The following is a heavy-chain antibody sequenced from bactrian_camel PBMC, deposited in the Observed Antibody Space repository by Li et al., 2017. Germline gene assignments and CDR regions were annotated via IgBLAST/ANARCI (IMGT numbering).Heavy chain of an antibody. CDR2: IVTGLPN. D-gene: IGHD3*01. Sequence: VQLVESGGGSVQSGGSLTLSCVASGYPYSSYCMGRFRQAPGKEREGVAAIVTGLPNYYIDSVKGRFTASRDTAQNTLYLQMNNLQVEDSAVYYCAAGGSSRDCYAGSTCPDRYCAVNYWGKGTQVTVS. CDR1: GYPYSSYC. V-gene: IGHV3S67*01. J-gene: IGHJ7*01.